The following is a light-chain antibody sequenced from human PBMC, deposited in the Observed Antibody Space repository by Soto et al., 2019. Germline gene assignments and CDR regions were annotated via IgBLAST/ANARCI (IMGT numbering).Light chain of an antibody. Sequence: DIQMTQSPSTLSGSVGDRVTITCRASQTISSWLAWYQQKPGKAPKLLIYKASTLKSGVPSRFSGSGSRTEFTLTISSLHPDDFATYYCLQDYNYPHTFGPGTKVDIK. CDR1: QTISSW. J-gene: IGKJ3*01. CDR2: KAS. V-gene: IGKV1-5*03. CDR3: LQDYNYPHT.